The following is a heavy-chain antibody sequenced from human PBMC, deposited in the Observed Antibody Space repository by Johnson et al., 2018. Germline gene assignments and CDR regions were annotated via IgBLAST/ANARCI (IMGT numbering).Heavy chain of an antibody. Sequence: VQLVQSWGGLAQPGGSLRLSCGASGFTFTKHAINWVRQAPGKGLEWVSYISSSATTTYYADSVKGRFTISRDNAKNSVYLQMDSRRDEDTAIYYCARDHYDILTNYYISFDFWGQGALVTVSS. CDR1: GFTFTKHA. CDR2: ISSSATTT. D-gene: IGHD3-9*01. J-gene: IGHJ4*02. CDR3: ARDHYDILTNYYISFDF. V-gene: IGHV3-48*02.